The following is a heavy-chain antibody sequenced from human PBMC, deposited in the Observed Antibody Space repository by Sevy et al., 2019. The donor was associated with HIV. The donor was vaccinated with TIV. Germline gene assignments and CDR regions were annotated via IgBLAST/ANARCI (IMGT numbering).Heavy chain of an antibody. CDR3: ARDGCSGGSCYHYYYYYGMDV. J-gene: IGHJ6*02. Sequence: TLSLTCTVSGGSISSYYWSWIRQPAGKGLEWIGRIYTSGSTNYNPSLKSRVTMSVDTSKNQFSLKLSSVTAADTAVYYCARDGCSGGSCYHYYYYYGMDVWGQGTTVTVSS. D-gene: IGHD2-15*01. CDR1: GGSISSYY. V-gene: IGHV4-4*07. CDR2: IYTSGST.